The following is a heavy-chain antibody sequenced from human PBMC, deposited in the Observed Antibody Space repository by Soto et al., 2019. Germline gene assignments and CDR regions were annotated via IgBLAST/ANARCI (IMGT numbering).Heavy chain of an antibody. D-gene: IGHD1-26*01. J-gene: IGHJ6*02. V-gene: IGHV3-15*07. CDR1: GFTFTDAW. Sequence: EVQLVESGGDLVKPGGSLRLSCAASGFTFTDAWMNWVRQAPGKGLEWVGRIKGKSHGGTTDYAAPVKGRFTIARDDSKNTSYMQMNNLKTEDTAVYYCTAGIGGDTNGMDVWGQGTTVTVSS. CDR3: TAGIGGDTNGMDV. CDR2: IKGKSHGGTT.